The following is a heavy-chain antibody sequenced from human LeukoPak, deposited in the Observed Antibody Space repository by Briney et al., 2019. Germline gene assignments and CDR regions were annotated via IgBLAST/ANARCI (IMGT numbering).Heavy chain of an antibody. D-gene: IGHD2-15*01. CDR3: ARQRQGSFGF. Sequence: PGGSLRLSCAASGFPFSSYSMNWVRQAPGKGREWVSYISSSSTTIYYANSVKGRFTISRDNAKNSLYLKMNSLRDEDTGVYYCARQRQGSFGFWGQGTLVTVSS. J-gene: IGHJ4*02. CDR2: ISSSSTTI. CDR1: GFPFSSYS. V-gene: IGHV3-48*02.